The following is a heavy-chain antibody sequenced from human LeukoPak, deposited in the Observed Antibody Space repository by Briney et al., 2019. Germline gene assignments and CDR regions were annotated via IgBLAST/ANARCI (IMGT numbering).Heavy chain of an antibody. D-gene: IGHD3-10*01. CDR1: GGSISSYY. V-gene: IGHV4-59*08. J-gene: IGHJ3*02. CDR2: IYYSGST. CDR3: ARGIFTMVRGAHGDAFDI. Sequence: SETLSLTCTVSGGSISSYYWSWIRQPPGKGLEWIGYIYYSGSTNYNPSLKSRVTISVDTSKNQFSLKLSSVTAADTAAYYCARGIFTMVRGAHGDAFDIWGQGTMVTVSS.